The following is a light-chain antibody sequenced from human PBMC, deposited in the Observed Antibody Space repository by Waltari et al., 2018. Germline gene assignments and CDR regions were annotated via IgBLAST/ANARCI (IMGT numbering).Light chain of an antibody. Sequence: DIQMSQSPSSLSASVGDRVTITCRASQDISSYLNWYQQKPGKAPKFLIYYANSLPSGVPSRFSGSGSGTEFTLTISSLQPEDFATYYCQQGKSYPLTFGGGTKVEIK. J-gene: IGKJ4*01. CDR3: QQGKSYPLT. CDR2: YAN. CDR1: QDISSY. V-gene: IGKV1-16*01.